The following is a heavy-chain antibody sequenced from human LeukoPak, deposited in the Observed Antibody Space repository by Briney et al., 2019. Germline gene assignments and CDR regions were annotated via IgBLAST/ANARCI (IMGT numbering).Heavy chain of an antibody. Sequence: GGSLRPSCAASGFTFSDYYMKWVRQAPGKGLEWVSSISSSSTIYYADSVKGRFTISRDNSKNTLYLQMNSLRAEDTAVYYCARDEGILVVPAAPWSYYFDYWGQGTLVTVSS. CDR2: ISSSSTI. CDR1: GFTFSDYY. V-gene: IGHV3-69-1*01. CDR3: ARDEGILVVPAAPWSYYFDY. J-gene: IGHJ4*02. D-gene: IGHD2-2*01.